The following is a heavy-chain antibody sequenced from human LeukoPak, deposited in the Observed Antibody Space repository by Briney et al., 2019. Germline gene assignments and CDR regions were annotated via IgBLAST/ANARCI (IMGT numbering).Heavy chain of an antibody. Sequence: GGSLRLSCAASGFTFSTYAMHWVRQAPGKGLEWVAVISYDGSNKYYADSVRGRFTISRDNSKSTLSLQMNSLRAEDTAIYYCATYRQVLLPFESWGQGTLVTVSS. V-gene: IGHV3-30*04. CDR1: GFTFSTYA. CDR3: ATYRQVLLPFES. J-gene: IGHJ4*02. D-gene: IGHD2-8*02. CDR2: ISYDGSNK.